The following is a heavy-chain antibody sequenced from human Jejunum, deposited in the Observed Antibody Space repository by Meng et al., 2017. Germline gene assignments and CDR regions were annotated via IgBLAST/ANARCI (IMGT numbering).Heavy chain of an antibody. V-gene: IGHV3-74*01. Sequence: DVQLVESGGGLVQPGGSLRLSCAASGFAFSSSRMHWVRQVPGKGLVWVSRIHSDGSTKSYADSVKGRFSISRDNGKNTLYLQMNSLRAEDTGVYYCARDIPPSWGQGTLVTVSS. J-gene: IGHJ5*02. CDR1: GFAFSSSR. CDR2: IHSDGSTK. CDR3: ARDIPPS.